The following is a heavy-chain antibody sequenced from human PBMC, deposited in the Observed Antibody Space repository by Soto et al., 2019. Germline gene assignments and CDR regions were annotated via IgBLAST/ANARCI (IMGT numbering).Heavy chain of an antibody. Sequence: VQVAESGGGLVKPGGSLRLSCAASGFISSDTWMGWVRQAPGKGLEWVGRITSKIDGGTTDHAAPVKGRFTISRDDSKDTLYLQMNSLKIEDTAVYYCTLFLTIGGQGTVVTVSS. D-gene: IGHD7-27*01. CDR2: ITSKIDGGTT. CDR1: GFISSDTW. J-gene: IGHJ3*02. CDR3: TLFLTI. V-gene: IGHV3-15*01.